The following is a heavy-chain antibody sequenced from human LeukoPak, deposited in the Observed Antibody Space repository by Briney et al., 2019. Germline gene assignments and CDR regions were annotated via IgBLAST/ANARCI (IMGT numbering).Heavy chain of an antibody. D-gene: IGHD2-8*01. CDR2: IKSKTDGGTT. V-gene: IGHV3-15*01. CDR3: TTDDYCTDVVCYPGFDS. J-gene: IGHJ4*02. CDR1: GFTFSNVW. Sequence: GGSLRLSCAASGFTFSNVWMSWVRQAPGKGLEWVGRIKSKTDGGTTDYAAPVKGRFTISRDDSKNTLYLQMNGLKTEDTAVYYCTTDDYCTDVVCYPGFDSWGQGTLVTVSS.